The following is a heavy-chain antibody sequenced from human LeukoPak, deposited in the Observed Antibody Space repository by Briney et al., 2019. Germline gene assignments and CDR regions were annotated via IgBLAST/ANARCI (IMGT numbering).Heavy chain of an antibody. Sequence: GGSLRLSCAASGFTFSGSAMHWVRQASGKGLEWVGRIRSKANSYATAYAASVKGRFTISRDDSKNTAYLQMNSLKTEDTAVYYCTRHCGSCYSGNYWGQGTLVTVSS. V-gene: IGHV3-73*01. CDR3: TRHCGSCYSGNY. J-gene: IGHJ4*02. D-gene: IGHD2-15*01. CDR1: GFTFSGSA. CDR2: IRSKANSYAT.